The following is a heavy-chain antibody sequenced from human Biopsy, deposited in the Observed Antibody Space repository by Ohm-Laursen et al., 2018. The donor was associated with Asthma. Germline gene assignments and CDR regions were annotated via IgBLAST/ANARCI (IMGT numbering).Heavy chain of an antibody. CDR1: RFTYE. CDR2: ISYDGSSI. J-gene: IGHJ3*02. V-gene: IGHV3-30-3*01. D-gene: IGHD3-9*01. CDR3: ARTYYDFLTGQVNDAFAI. Sequence: SLRLSCAASRFTYEMHWVRQAPGKGLEWVAVISYDGSSIYYADSVKGRFTISRDNSKNTLYLQMNSLRAEDTAVYYCARTYYDFLTGQVNDAFAIWGQGTMVTVSS.